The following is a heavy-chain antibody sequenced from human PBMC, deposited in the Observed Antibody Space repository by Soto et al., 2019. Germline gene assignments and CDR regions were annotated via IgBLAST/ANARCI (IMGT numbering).Heavy chain of an antibody. CDR3: AREKASIPEMYSRSSRSMAAAGTIFDD. CDR2: IYYRGST. CDR1: GGSISSYY. D-gene: IGHD6-13*01. Sequence: SETLSLTCTVSGGSISSYYWSWIRQPPGKGLEWIGYIYYRGSTNYNPSLKSRVTISVDTSKNQFSLKLSSVTAADTAVSYCAREKASIPEMYSRSSRSMAAAGTIFDDGGQGPLVTVSS. V-gene: IGHV4-59*01. J-gene: IGHJ4*02.